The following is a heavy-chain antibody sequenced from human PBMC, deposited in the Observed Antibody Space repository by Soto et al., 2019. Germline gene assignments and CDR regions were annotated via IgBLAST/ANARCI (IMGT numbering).Heavy chain of an antibody. Sequence: ASVKASCKASGYTFTSYAMHWVRQAPGQRLEWMGWINAGNGNTKYSQMFQGRVTITRDTSASTAYMELSSLRSEDTAVYYCASSYYYDSSGYSSLYYYYGMDVWGQGTTVTVSS. D-gene: IGHD3-22*01. V-gene: IGHV1-3*01. CDR1: GYTFTSYA. CDR3: ASSYYYDSSGYSSLYYYYGMDV. J-gene: IGHJ6*02. CDR2: INAGNGNT.